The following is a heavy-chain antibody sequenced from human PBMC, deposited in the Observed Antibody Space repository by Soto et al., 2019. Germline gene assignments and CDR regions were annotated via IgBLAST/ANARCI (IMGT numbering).Heavy chain of an antibody. CDR2: IFYSGST. Sequence: SETLSLTCAVSGASISSYYWSWIRQPPGKGLEWIGYIFYSGSTNYNPSLKSRVTISVDTSKNQFSLKLSSVTAADTAVYYCARRASRNTHWFDPWGQGTLVTVSS. CDR3: ARRASRNTHWFDP. CDR1: GASISSYY. D-gene: IGHD2-15*01. J-gene: IGHJ5*02. V-gene: IGHV4-59*01.